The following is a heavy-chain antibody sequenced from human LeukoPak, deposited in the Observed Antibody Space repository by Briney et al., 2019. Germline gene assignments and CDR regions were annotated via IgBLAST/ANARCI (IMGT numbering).Heavy chain of an antibody. D-gene: IGHD5-12*01. CDR1: GYTFTGYY. Sequence: ASVKVSCKASGYTFTGYYMHWVRQAPGQGLEWMGWINPNNGGTNYAQKFQGRVTMTRDTSVSTAYMDLSRLGSDDTAVYYCASDRLRGYSGYDFDYWGQGTLVTVSS. J-gene: IGHJ4*02. CDR2: INPNNGGT. V-gene: IGHV1-2*02. CDR3: ASDRLRGYSGYDFDY.